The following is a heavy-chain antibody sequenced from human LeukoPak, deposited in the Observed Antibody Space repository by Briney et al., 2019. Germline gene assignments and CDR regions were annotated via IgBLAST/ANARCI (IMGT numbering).Heavy chain of an antibody. CDR1: GFTFSSYE. CDR3: ARSTYDSSGYYLIFDY. Sequence: GGSLRLSCAASGFTFSSYEMNWVRQAPGKGLEWVSYISSSGSTIYYADFVKGRFTISSDNAKNSLYLQMNSLRAEDTAVYYCARSTYDSSGYYLIFDYWGQGTLVTVSS. V-gene: IGHV3-48*03. D-gene: IGHD3-22*01. CDR2: ISSSGSTI. J-gene: IGHJ4*02.